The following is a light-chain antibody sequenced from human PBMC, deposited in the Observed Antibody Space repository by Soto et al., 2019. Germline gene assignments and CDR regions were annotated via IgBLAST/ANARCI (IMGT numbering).Light chain of an antibody. CDR2: EVT. Sequence: QPALTQPPSASGPPGQSVTISCTGTSSDVGGYNYVSWYQQHPGKAPKLMIYEVTKRPSGVPDRFSGSKSGNTASLTVSGLLAEDEADYYCSSHAGINNVVFGGGTKLTVL. CDR3: SSHAGINNVV. J-gene: IGLJ3*02. CDR1: SSDVGGYNY. V-gene: IGLV2-8*01.